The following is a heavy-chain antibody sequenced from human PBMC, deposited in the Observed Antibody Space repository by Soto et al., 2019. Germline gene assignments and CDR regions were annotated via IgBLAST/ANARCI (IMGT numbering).Heavy chain of an antibody. CDR2: TIPAFGTA. CDR1: GAGDTFSNYG. Sequence: QVHLVQSGAEVKSPGSAVKVSCKVSGAGDTFSNYGLNWMRQAPGQGLEWMGGTIPAFGTANYAQKFQGRVTITAETSTTINYLELIILRSKYKAVYYCWVQNKTDLTPLDSWSHGTLVSV. V-gene: IGHV1-69*06. J-gene: IGHJ5*01. D-gene: IGHD3-9*01. CDR3: WVQNKTDLTPLDS.